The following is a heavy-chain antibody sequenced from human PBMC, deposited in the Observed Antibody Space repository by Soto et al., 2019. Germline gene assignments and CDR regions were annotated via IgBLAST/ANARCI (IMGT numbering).Heavy chain of an antibody. CDR1: GFTFSTYA. D-gene: IGHD2-8*01. CDR3: VKHRQPDGRWPFDH. V-gene: IGHV3-23*01. CDR2: LFGSGGGI. Sequence: EVQLLESGGGLVQPGGSLRLSCAASGFTFSTYAMSWVRQAPEKGLEWVSGLFGSGGGISYADSVKGRFTISRDNSNNVLYLQMQSLRVEDTAVYYCVKHRQPDGRWPFDHWGQGTLVTVSS. J-gene: IGHJ4*02.